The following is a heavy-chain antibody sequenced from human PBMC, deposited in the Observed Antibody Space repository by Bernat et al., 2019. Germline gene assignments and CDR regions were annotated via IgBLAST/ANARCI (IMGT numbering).Heavy chain of an antibody. V-gene: IGHV3-74*01. CDR3: ARGVYCSGGSCYSPGFDY. CDR1: GFTFSSYW. J-gene: IGHJ4*02. CDR2: INSDGSST. Sequence: EVQLVESGGGLVQPGGSLRLSCAASGFTFSSYWMHWVRQAPGKGLVWVSRINSDGSSTSYADCVKGRFTISRDNAKNTLYLQMNSLRAEDTAVYYCARGVYCSGGSCYSPGFDYWGQGTLVTVSS. D-gene: IGHD2-15*01.